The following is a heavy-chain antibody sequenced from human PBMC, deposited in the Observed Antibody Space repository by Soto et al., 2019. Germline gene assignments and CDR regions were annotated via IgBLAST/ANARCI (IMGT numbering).Heavy chain of an antibody. CDR3: ARGGRGYEFDC. CDR1: GFTFSRYA. J-gene: IGHJ4*02. Sequence: EVQLVESGGGLVQPGGSLRLSCAASGFTFSRYAMHWVRQAPGKGLQYVSAISSNGGSTDYANSVKGRFTISRDTSKNTLYLQMGSLRAGDMAVYYCARGGRGYEFDCWGQGTLVTVSS. D-gene: IGHD5-12*01. CDR2: ISSNGGST. V-gene: IGHV3-64*01.